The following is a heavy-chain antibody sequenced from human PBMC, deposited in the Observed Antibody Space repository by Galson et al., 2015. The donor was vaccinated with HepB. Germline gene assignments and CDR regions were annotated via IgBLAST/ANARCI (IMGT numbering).Heavy chain of an antibody. CDR3: ARPVRQLASVGFDY. D-gene: IGHD6-13*01. J-gene: IGHJ4*02. CDR1: GGTFSGYA. CDR2: IISIFGTA. Sequence: SVKVSCKASGGTFSGYAINWVRQAPGQGLEWMGGIISIFGTANYAQKFQGRVTITADESTSTVYIELTSLRSEDTAVYYCARPVRQLASVGFDYWGQGTLVTVSS. V-gene: IGHV1-69*13.